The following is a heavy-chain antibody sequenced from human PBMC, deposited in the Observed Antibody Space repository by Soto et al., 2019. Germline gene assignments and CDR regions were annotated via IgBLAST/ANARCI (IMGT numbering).Heavy chain of an antibody. D-gene: IGHD6-19*01. CDR1: GFTFSTYG. CDR3: AKDLLYSSGPYDVFDI. V-gene: IGHV3-23*01. J-gene: IGHJ3*02. Sequence: PGGSLRLSCAASGFTFSTYGLSWVRQAPGKGLEWVSTISGSGDSTYYADSVKGRFTISRDNSKNTLYLQMDSLRAEDTAVFYCAKDLLYSSGPYDVFDIWGQGTMVTVSS. CDR2: ISGSGDST.